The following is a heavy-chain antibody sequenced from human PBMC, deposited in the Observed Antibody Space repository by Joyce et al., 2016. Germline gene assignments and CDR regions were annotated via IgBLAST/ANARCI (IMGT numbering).Heavy chain of an antibody. V-gene: IGHV1-18*01. CDR3: ARGGQSVATPISDY. CDR2: ISPFNGQT. D-gene: IGHD5-24*01. J-gene: IGHJ4*02. Sequence: QVQLVQSGAEVTKPGAPVRVSCKASGYRFDIFGINWVRQAPGQGLEWIGWISPFNGQTKYAREFQDRVAMTTDRSTTTAYLELRSPKSDDTALYYCARGGQSVATPISDYWGQGTLVTVSS. CDR1: GYRFDIFG.